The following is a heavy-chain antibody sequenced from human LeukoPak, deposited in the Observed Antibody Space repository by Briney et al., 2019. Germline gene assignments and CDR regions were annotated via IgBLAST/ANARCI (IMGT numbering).Heavy chain of an antibody. J-gene: IGHJ4*02. CDR3: ARGRPVYYFDY. V-gene: IGHV3-66*02. CDR2: IYSAGIT. Sequence: GGSLRLSCAASGFTFSTYAMSWVRQAPGKGLEWVSLIYSAGITHYADSVKGRFTISRDNSKNTLYLQMNSLRGEDTAVYYCARGRPVYYFDYWGQGTRVTVSS. CDR1: GFTFSTYA.